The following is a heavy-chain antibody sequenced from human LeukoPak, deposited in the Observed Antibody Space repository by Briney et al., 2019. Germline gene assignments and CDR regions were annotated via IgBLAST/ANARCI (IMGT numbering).Heavy chain of an antibody. J-gene: IGHJ4*02. CDR2: ITGDGVDT. CDR3: AREPPYGSGSYSDH. D-gene: IGHD3-10*01. CDR1: GFTFSSYE. Sequence: GGSLRLSCVASGFTFSSYEMNWVRQAPGKGLECVSTITGDGVDTYYATSVKGRFTISRDNGKNTLYLQMGSLRAEDLAVYYFAREPPYGSGSYSDHWGQGTLVAVSS. V-gene: IGHV3-64*01.